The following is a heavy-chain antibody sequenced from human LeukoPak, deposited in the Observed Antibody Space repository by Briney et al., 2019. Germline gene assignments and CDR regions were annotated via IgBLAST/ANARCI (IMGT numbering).Heavy chain of an antibody. V-gene: IGHV4-59*08. Sequence: SQTLSLTCTVSGGSISSYYWSWIRQPPGKGLEWIGYIYYSGSTNYNPSPKSRVTISVDTSKNQFSLKLSSVTAADTAVYYCARHMGLGYSYGYPYFDYWGQGTLVTVSS. J-gene: IGHJ4*02. CDR2: IYYSGST. D-gene: IGHD5-18*01. CDR1: GGSISSYY. CDR3: ARHMGLGYSYGYPYFDY.